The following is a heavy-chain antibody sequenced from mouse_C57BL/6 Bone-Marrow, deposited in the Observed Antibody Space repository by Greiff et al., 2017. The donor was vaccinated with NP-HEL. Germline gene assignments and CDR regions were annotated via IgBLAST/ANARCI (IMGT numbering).Heavy chain of an antibody. J-gene: IGHJ4*01. CDR1: GFTFSNHW. D-gene: IGHD3-2*02. Sequence: EVHLVESGGGLVQPGGSMKLSCVASGFTFSNHWMNWVRQSPEKGLEWVAQIRLKSDNYATHYAESVQGRFTISRDDSKSSVYLQMNNLRAEDTGIYYCTAAQATSAMDYWGQGTSVTVSS. CDR2: IRLKSDNYAT. CDR3: TAAQATSAMDY. V-gene: IGHV6-3*01.